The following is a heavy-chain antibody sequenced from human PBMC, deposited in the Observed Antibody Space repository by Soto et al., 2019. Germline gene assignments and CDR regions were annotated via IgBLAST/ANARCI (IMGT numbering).Heavy chain of an antibody. CDR1: GLPFISYA. J-gene: IGHJ6*02. CDR3: AKDRGSSAKDIPYGMDV. D-gene: IGHD2-15*01. Sequence: PGGSLRLSCAASGLPFISYAMHWVRQAPGKGLEWVSGISWNSGSIGYADSVKGRFTISRDNAKNSLYLQMNSLRAEDTALYYCAKDRGSSAKDIPYGMDVWGQGTTVTVSS. V-gene: IGHV3-9*01. CDR2: ISWNSGSI.